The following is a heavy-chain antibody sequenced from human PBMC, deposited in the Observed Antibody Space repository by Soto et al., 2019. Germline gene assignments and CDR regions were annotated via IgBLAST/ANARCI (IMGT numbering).Heavy chain of an antibody. CDR1: GYTFINYY. CDR3: TRRLRGSPSSFDY. D-gene: IGHD3-10*01. J-gene: IGHJ4*02. CDR2: INPSGGRT. V-gene: IGHV1-46*03. Sequence: QVQLVQSGAAVKKPGASVNISCKTAGYTFINYYIHWVRQAHGQGLEWVGTINPSGGRTTYAEKFQGRLAVTRDTSTSTVYMDLSSLTSEDMAMYYCTRRLRGSPSSFDYWGQGTLVTVSS.